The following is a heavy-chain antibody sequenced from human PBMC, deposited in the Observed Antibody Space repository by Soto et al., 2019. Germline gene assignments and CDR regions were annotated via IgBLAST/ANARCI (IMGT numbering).Heavy chain of an antibody. J-gene: IGHJ6*02. CDR3: ASGRGTGTTNYYYYYGMDV. Sequence: ALTCTVSGGSISSSSYYWGWIRQPPGKGLEWIGSIYYSGSTYYNPSLKSRVTISVDTSKNQFSLKLSSVTAADTAVYYCASGRGTGTTNYYYYYGMDVWGQGTTVTVSS. V-gene: IGHV4-39*01. CDR1: GGSISSSSYY. D-gene: IGHD1-1*01. CDR2: IYYSGST.